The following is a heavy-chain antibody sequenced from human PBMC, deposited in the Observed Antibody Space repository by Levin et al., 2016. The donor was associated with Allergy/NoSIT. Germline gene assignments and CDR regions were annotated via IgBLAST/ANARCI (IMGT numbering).Heavy chain of an antibody. J-gene: IGHJ4*02. CDR2: IWYDGSNK. D-gene: IGHD1-14*01. CDR3: ARDPLKESPPDY. Sequence: WIRQPPGKGLEWVAVIWYDGSNKYYADSVKGRFTISRDNSKNTLYLQMNSLRAEDTAVYYCARDPLKESPPDYWGQGTLVTVSS. V-gene: IGHV3-33*01.